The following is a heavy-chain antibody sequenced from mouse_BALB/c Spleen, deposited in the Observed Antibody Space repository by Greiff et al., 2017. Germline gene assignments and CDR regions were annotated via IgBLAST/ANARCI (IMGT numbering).Heavy chain of an antibody. J-gene: IGHJ4*01. CDR3: ARERGNYGDYAMDY. CDR2: ISSGGSYT. CDR1: GFTFSSYA. D-gene: IGHD2-1*01. Sequence: EVMLVESGGGLVKPGGSLKLSCAASGFTFSSYAMSWVRQSPEKRLEWVAEISSGGSYTYYPDTVTGRFTISRDNAKNTLYLEMSSLRSEDTAMYYCARERGNYGDYAMDYWGQGTSVTVSS. V-gene: IGHV5-9-4*01.